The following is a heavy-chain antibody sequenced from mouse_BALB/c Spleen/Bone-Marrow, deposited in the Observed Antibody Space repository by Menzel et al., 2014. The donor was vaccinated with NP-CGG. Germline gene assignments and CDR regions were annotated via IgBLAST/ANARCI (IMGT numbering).Heavy chain of an antibody. V-gene: IGHV1-4*01. CDR3: ARGKTGFYGMDY. CDR2: INPSSGYT. Sequence: QVQLQQSGADLARPGASVRMSCKASGYTFTNYTMHWVKQRPGHGLEWIGYINPSSGYTNYNQKFKDTATLTADKSSSTAYKQLNSLTSSDSAVFYCARGKTGFYGMDYWGQGASATVSS. D-gene: IGHD4-1*01. CDR1: GYTFTNYT. J-gene: IGHJ4*01.